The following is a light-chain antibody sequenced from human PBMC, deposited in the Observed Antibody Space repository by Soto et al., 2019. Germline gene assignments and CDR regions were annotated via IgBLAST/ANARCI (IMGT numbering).Light chain of an antibody. J-gene: IGKJ2*01. V-gene: IGKV1-33*01. CDR1: QDISNY. Sequence: DIQMTQSPSSLSASVGDRVTITCQASQDISNYLNWYQQKPGKAPKLLIYDASNLETGGPSRFRGSGSGTYFTFTISSLQPEDIATYYFQQYDNLPYTFGQGTKLEIK. CDR3: QQYDNLPYT. CDR2: DAS.